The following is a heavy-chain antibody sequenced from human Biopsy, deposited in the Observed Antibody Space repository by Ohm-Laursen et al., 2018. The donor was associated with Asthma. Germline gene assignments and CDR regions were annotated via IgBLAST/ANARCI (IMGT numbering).Heavy chain of an antibody. CDR2: IYPRDSDT. J-gene: IGHJ2*01. CDR1: GYSFSNYW. D-gene: IGHD3-9*01. Sequence: GGSLKISCKGSGYSFSNYWIGWVRQMPGKGLEWMGIIYPRDSDTRYSPSSQGQFTMSSDKSISTAYLQWSSLKASDTAMYYCARRIYDIWTGSHHWYFDLWGRGTLVTVSS. V-gene: IGHV5-51*01. CDR3: ARRIYDIWTGSHHWYFDL.